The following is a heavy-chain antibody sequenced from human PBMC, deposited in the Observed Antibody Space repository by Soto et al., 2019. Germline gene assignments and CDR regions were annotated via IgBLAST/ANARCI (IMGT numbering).Heavy chain of an antibody. D-gene: IGHD3-22*01. J-gene: IGHJ4*02. CDR3: ARANTYYYDSSGYCFDY. V-gene: IGHV3-66*01. CDR1: GFTVSSNY. Sequence: GGSLRLSCAASGFTVSSNYMSWVRQAPGKGLEWVSVIYSGGSTYYADSVKGRFTISRHNSKNTLYLQMNSLRAEDTAVYYCARANTYYYDSSGYCFDYWGQGTLVTVSS. CDR2: IYSGGST.